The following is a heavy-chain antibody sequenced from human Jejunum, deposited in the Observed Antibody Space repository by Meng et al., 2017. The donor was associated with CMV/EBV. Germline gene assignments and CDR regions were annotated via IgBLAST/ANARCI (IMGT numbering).Heavy chain of an antibody. CDR1: SIINLNW. Sequence: SIINLNWWSWVRQSPGQGLEWLGEKSPTESSNYNPSLKSRVTISVDRSKNQFSLKLTSVTAADTAVYYCVRGRCTRTSCYKGAFDFWSQGTLVTVSS. D-gene: IGHD2-2*02. V-gene: IGHV4-4*02. CDR3: VRGRCTRTSCYKGAFDF. J-gene: IGHJ4*02. CDR2: KSPTESS.